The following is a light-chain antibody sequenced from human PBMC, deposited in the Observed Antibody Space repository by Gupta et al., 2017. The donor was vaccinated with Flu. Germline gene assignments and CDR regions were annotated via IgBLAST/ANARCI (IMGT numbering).Light chain of an antibody. Sequence: QAGLPQPPSVSKGLRQTATLTCTGNSNNVGNQGAAWLQQHQGHPPKVLSDRNNNRPSGISERFSASRSGNTASLTITGLQPEDEADDYCSAWDSSLNEAVFGGGTKVTVL. CDR2: RNN. CDR1: SNNVGNQG. CDR3: SAWDSSLNEAV. V-gene: IGLV10-54*04. J-gene: IGLJ3*02.